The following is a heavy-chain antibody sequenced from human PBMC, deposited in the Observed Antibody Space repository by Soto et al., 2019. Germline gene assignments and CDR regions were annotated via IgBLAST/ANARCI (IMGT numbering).Heavy chain of an antibody. D-gene: IGHD3-10*01. CDR2: ISSSSSYI. V-gene: IGHV3-21*01. Sequence: EVQLVESGGGLVKPGGSLRLSCAASGFTFSSYSMNWVRQAPGKGLEWVSSISSSSSYIYYADSVKGRFTISRDNAKNSLYRQMNSLRAEDTAVYYCARDPAMVRGANYWGQGTLVTVSS. CDR3: ARDPAMVRGANY. CDR1: GFTFSSYS. J-gene: IGHJ4*02.